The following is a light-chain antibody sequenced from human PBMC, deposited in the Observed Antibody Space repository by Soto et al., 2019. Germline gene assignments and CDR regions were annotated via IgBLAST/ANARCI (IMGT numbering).Light chain of an antibody. CDR1: HSVSSSY. CDR3: QQYGSSPPIT. Sequence: EIVLTQSPGTLSLSPGERATLSCRASHSVSSSYLAWYQQKPGQAPRLLICGASSRATGIPDRFSGSGSGTDFTLTISRLEPEDFAVYYCQQYGSSPPITFGQGTRLEIK. V-gene: IGKV3-20*01. J-gene: IGKJ5*01. CDR2: GAS.